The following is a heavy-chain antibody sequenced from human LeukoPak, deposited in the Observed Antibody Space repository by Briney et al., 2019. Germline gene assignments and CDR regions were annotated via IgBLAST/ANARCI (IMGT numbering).Heavy chain of an antibody. J-gene: IGHJ5*02. Sequence: ASVRVSCKASGYTFTSYYMHWVRQAPGQGLEWMGLIDPTGGSTGYAQKFQGRVTMTRDMSTSTDYMELSSLRSEDTAIYYCARDNSVGDNAWWFDPWGQGTLVTVSS. CDR1: GYTFTSYY. CDR3: ARDNSVGDNAWWFDP. V-gene: IGHV1-46*01. CDR2: IDPTGGST. D-gene: IGHD1-26*01.